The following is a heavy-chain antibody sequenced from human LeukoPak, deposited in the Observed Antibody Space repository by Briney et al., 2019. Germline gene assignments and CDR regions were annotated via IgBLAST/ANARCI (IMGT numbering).Heavy chain of an antibody. D-gene: IGHD5-12*01. J-gene: IGHJ4*02. CDR3: AKALSYSGYDYYFDF. V-gene: IGHV3-23*01. Sequence: GGSLRLFCAASLFTFSSYCMSWARQAPGKGREEGSAISCSGYSTYYADSVKGRFTISRDNSENTLSLQMNSMRAEDTAVYYCAKALSYSGYDYYFDFGGQGTLVTVSS. CDR1: LFTFSSYC. CDR2: ISCSGYST.